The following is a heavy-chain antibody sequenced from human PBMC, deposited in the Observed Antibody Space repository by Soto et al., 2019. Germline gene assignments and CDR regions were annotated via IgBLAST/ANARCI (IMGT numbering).Heavy chain of an antibody. CDR3: AKDRGGYDYVYSY. CDR2: ISGSGGST. D-gene: IGHD3-16*01. V-gene: IGHV3-23*01. Sequence: EVQLLESGGGLVQPGGSLRLSCAASGFTFSSYAMSWVRQAPGKGLEWVSAISGSGGSTYYADSVKGRFTISRDNSKNTLYLQMNSLRAEDTTVYYCAKDRGGYDYVYSYWGQGTLVTVSS. CDR1: GFTFSSYA. J-gene: IGHJ4*02.